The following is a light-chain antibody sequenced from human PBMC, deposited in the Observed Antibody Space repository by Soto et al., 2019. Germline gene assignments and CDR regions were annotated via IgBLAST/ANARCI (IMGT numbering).Light chain of an antibody. CDR1: QNIGATY. V-gene: IGKV3-20*01. CDR2: GAS. J-gene: IGKJ4*01. Sequence: EIVLTQTPATLSLSPGERATLSCRASQNIGATYLAWYQQKPGQAPRLLIYGASARGTGIPDRFSASGSGTDFTLTISRLEPYDFAVYYCHQYSRSPVTFSPLTFGGGSKVEI. CDR3: HQYSRSPVTFSPLT.